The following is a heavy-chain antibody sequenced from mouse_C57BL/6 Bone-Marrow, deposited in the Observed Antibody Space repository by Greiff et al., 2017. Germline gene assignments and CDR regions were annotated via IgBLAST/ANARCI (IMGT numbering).Heavy chain of an antibody. CDR1: GFTFSSYA. CDR2: ISSGGDYI. Sequence: EVKLVESGEGLVKPGGSLSLSCAATGFTFSSYAMSWVRQTPAKRLEWVAYISSGGDYIYYADSVKGRFTISRDNARNTLYLQMSSLKSEDTAMYYCTRGYYGDGALDYWGQGTLVTVSS. D-gene: IGHD1-1*01. V-gene: IGHV5-9-1*02. J-gene: IGHJ4*01. CDR3: TRGYYGDGALDY.